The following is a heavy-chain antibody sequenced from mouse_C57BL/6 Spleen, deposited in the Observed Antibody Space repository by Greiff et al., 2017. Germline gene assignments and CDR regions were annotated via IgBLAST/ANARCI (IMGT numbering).Heavy chain of an antibody. D-gene: IGHD1-1*01. Sequence: VQLQQSGPGLVAPSQSLSITCTVSGFSLTSYGVSWVRQPPGKGLEWLGVIWGDGSTNYHSALISRLSISKDNSKSQVFLKLNSLQTDDTATYYCAKPFITTVVATTHWYFDVWGTGTTVTVSS. V-gene: IGHV2-3*01. J-gene: IGHJ1*03. CDR2: IWGDGST. CDR1: GFSLTSYG. CDR3: AKPFITTVVATTHWYFDV.